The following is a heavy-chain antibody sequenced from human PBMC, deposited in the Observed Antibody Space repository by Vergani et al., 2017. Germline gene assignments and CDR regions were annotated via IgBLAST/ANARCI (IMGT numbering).Heavy chain of an antibody. V-gene: IGHV1-2*02. D-gene: IGHD2-15*01. CDR1: GYTFTGYY. Sequence: QVQLVQSGAEVKKPGASVKVSCKASGYTFTGYYMHWVRQAPGQGLEWMGWINPNSGGTNYAQKFQGRVTMTRDTSISTAYMELSRLRSDDTAVYYCARLFMPLVVVAATSEYDVRGQGTTVTVSS. CDR3: ARLFMPLVVVAATSEYDV. J-gene: IGHJ6*02. CDR2: INPNSGGT.